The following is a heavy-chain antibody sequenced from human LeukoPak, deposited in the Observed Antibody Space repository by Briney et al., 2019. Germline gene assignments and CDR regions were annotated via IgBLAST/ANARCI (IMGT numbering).Heavy chain of an antibody. V-gene: IGHV3-7*01. J-gene: IGHJ6*03. Sequence: GGSLRLSCAASGFTLSSYWMSWVRPAPGKGLEWVANIKQVGSEKYYVDSVKGGFTISRDNAKNSLYLKMNSLRAEDTAVYYCASADIVVVVAAGNYYMDVWGKGTTVTVSS. CDR2: IKQVGSEK. CDR3: ASADIVVVVAAGNYYMDV. CDR1: GFTLSSYW. D-gene: IGHD2-15*01.